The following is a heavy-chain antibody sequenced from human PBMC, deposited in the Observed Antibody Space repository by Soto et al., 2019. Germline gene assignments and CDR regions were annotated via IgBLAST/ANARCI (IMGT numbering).Heavy chain of an antibody. D-gene: IGHD3-22*01. CDR1: GASFSSFY. Sequence: SETLSLTCTVSGASFSSFYWSWIRQVPGKGLEWIGYVYYSGTTNYNPSLKSRVTISVDTSKKQFSLQLTSVTAADTAVYYCATHDSGGKFDFWGQGTLVTVSS. V-gene: IGHV4-59*01. CDR2: VYYSGTT. CDR3: ATHDSGGKFDF. J-gene: IGHJ4*02.